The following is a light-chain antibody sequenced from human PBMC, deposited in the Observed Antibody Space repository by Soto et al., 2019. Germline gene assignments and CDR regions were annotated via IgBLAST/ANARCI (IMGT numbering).Light chain of an antibody. Sequence: DIPMTQSPATLSASLGDIVTITCRASQSISSWLAWYQQKPGKAPKLLIYDASSLESGVPSRFSGSGSGTEFTLTISSLQPDDFATYYCQHDNSYPITFGQGTRLEI. V-gene: IGKV1-5*01. CDR2: DAS. J-gene: IGKJ5*01. CDR1: QSISSW. CDR3: QHDNSYPIT.